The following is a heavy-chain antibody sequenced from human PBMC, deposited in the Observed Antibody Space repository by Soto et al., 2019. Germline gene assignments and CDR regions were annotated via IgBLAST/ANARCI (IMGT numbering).Heavy chain of an antibody. CDR1: GYTFTSYY. V-gene: IGHV1-46*01. D-gene: IGHD5-12*01. J-gene: IGHJ6*02. CDR2: INPSGGST. CDR3: ARWTVDYYYYYGMDV. Sequence: VASVKVSCKASGYTFTSYYMHWVRQAPGQGLEWMGIINPSGGSTSYAQKFQGRVTMTRDTSTSTVYMELSSLRSEDTAVYYCARWTVDYYYYYGMDVWGQGTTVTVSS.